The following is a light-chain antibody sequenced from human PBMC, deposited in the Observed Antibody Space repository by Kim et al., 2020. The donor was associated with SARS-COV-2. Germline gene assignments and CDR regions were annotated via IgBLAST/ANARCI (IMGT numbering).Light chain of an antibody. CDR3: NSRDSSGNHVV. CDR2: GKN. Sequence: LGQTVRIACQGDSLRSYYASWYQQKPGQATVLVIYGKNNRPSGIPDRFSGSSSGNTASLTITGAQAEDEADYYCNSRDSSGNHVVFGGGTQLTVL. CDR1: SLRSYY. J-gene: IGLJ2*01. V-gene: IGLV3-19*01.